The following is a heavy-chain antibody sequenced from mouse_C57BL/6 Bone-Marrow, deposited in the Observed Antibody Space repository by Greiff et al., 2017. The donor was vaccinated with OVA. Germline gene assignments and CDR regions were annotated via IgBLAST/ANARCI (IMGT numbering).Heavy chain of an antibody. CDR1: GFNIKDDY. Sequence: EVKVVESGAELVRPGASVKLSCTASGFNIKDDYMHWVKQRPEQGLEWIGWIDPENGDTEYASKFQGKATIPADTSSNTAYLQLSSLTSEDPAVYYCTTWGAWFAYWGQGTLVTVSA. V-gene: IGHV14-4*01. CDR3: TTWGAWFAY. CDR2: IDPENGDT. J-gene: IGHJ3*01.